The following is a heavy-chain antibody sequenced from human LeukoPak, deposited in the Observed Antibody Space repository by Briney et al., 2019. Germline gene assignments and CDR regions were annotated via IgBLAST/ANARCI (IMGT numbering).Heavy chain of an antibody. CDR1: GFTFSSYA. D-gene: IGHD6-6*01. CDR3: TKVYRAARHLDY. Sequence: PGGSLRLSCAASGFTFSSYAMSWVRQAPGKGLEWVSAISGSGGSTYYADSVKGRFTISRDNSKNTLYLPMNSLRAEDTAVYYCTKVYRAARHLDYWGQGTLVTVSS. V-gene: IGHV3-23*01. CDR2: ISGSGGST. J-gene: IGHJ4*02.